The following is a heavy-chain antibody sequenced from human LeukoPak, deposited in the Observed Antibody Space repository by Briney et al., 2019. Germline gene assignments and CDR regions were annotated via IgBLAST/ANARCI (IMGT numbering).Heavy chain of an antibody. CDR1: GYTFMNYY. D-gene: IGHD4-17*01. J-gene: IGHJ4*02. V-gene: IGHV1-2*02. Sequence: ASVKVSCKASGYTFMNYYIHWVRQAPGQGLEWMGWINSKSGDTQYGQKFQGRVTMTRDTSISTASMELSRLTSDDTAVYFCARGQYYGDITFPLHYWGQGTLVTVSS. CDR2: INSKSGDT. CDR3: ARGQYYGDITFPLHY.